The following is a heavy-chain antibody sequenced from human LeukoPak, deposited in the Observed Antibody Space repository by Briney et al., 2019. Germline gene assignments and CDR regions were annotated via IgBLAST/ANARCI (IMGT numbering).Heavy chain of an antibody. J-gene: IGHJ5*02. CDR1: GYTFTSCY. Sequence: ASVKVSCKASGYTFTSCYMHWVRQAPGQGLEWMGIINPSGGSTSYAQKFQGRVTMTRDTSTGTVYMELSSLRSEDTAVYYCARVMEQQLADNWFDPWGQGTLVTVSS. D-gene: IGHD6-13*01. CDR3: ARVMEQQLADNWFDP. V-gene: IGHV1-46*01. CDR2: INPSGGST.